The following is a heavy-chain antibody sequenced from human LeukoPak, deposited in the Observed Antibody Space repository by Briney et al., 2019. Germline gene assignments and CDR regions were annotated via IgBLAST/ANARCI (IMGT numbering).Heavy chain of an antibody. D-gene: IGHD6-6*01. J-gene: IGHJ5*02. V-gene: IGHV4-59*01. Sequence: SETLSLTCSVSGGSISGYYWTWIRQPPGKGLEWIGYIYYSGSTNYNPSLKSRVTISVDTSKNQFSLKLSSVTAADTAVYYCARSSPGNWFDPWGQGTLVTVSS. CDR1: GGSISGYY. CDR3: ARSSPGNWFDP. CDR2: IYYSGST.